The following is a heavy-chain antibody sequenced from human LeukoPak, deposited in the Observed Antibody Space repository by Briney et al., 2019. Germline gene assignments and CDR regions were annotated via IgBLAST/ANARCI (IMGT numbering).Heavy chain of an antibody. Sequence: ASVKVSCKASGYTFTSYDINWVRQAPGQGLEWMGWISAYNGNTNYAQKLQGRVTMTTDTSTSTAYMELRSLRSDDTAVYYCARRGVKRVVPAAMYRDAYYYYYMDVWGKGTTVTVSS. CDR2: ISAYNGNT. J-gene: IGHJ6*03. V-gene: IGHV1-18*01. CDR1: GYTFTSYD. D-gene: IGHD2-2*01. CDR3: ARRGVKRVVPAAMYRDAYYYYYMDV.